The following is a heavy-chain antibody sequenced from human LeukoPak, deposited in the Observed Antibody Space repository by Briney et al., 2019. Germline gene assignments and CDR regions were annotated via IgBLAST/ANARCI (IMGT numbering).Heavy chain of an antibody. V-gene: IGHV4-59*12. Sequence: PSETLSLTCSVSGGSISSYYWNWIRQPPGKGLEWIGYIYDRGSTNYNPSLKSRVTISVDTSKNQFSLKLSSVTAADTAVYYCARGCPNYDFWSGYLNWFDPWGQGTLVTVSS. CDR3: ARGCPNYDFWSGYLNWFDP. D-gene: IGHD3-3*01. J-gene: IGHJ5*02. CDR1: GGSISSYY. CDR2: IYDRGST.